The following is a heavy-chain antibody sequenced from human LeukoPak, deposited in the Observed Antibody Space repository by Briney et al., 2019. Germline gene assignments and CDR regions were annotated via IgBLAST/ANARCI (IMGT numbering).Heavy chain of an antibody. CDR2: IYPGDSDT. J-gene: IGHJ4*02. D-gene: IGHD3-10*01. Sequence: GESLKISCKGSGFNFGNYWIGWVRQMPGKGLEWMGIIYPGDSDTRYSPSFQGQVTISADKSINTAYLQWSSLKASDTAMYYCAREMYYYGSGSPDYWGQGTLVTVSS. V-gene: IGHV5-51*01. CDR3: AREMYYYGSGSPDY. CDR1: GFNFGNYW.